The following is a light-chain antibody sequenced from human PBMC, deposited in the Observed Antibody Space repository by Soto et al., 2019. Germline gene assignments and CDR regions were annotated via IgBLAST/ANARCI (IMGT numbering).Light chain of an antibody. V-gene: IGLV2-14*01. CDR3: SSYTGSSTLL. Sequence: QSALTQPASVSGSPGQSITISCTGTSSDFGGYNYVSWYQQHPGKAPKLMIYDVSNRPSGVSDRFSGSKSGNTASLTISGLQAEDEADYYCSSYTGSSTLLFGGGTKLTVL. CDR1: SSDFGGYNY. J-gene: IGLJ2*01. CDR2: DVS.